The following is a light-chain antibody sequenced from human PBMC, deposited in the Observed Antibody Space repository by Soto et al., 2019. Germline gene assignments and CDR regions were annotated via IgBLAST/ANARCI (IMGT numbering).Light chain of an antibody. CDR3: QKYDGAPLT. CDR1: QDINIY. V-gene: IGKV1-27*01. Sequence: DMQMTQSPSSLSASVGARVTITCGAGQDINIYLAWYQQKPGKVPKLLISAASTLQSGVPSRFSGSGSGTDFTLTISSLQPEDVATYYCQKYDGAPLTFGGGTKVEIK. J-gene: IGKJ4*01. CDR2: AAS.